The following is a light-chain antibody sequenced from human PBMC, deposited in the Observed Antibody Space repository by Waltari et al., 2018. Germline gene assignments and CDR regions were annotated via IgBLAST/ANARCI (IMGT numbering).Light chain of an antibody. Sequence: VVTHSPSTLSVSPGQTVTLSCRASQRVKTNLAWYQQKPGQAPRLLIFAASTRAPGIPSRFGGSGSGTEFTLTITSLQFEDVGVYFCQQYHKWPPGGFGGGTKVEIE. J-gene: IGKJ4*01. CDR3: QQYHKWPPGG. CDR1: QRVKTN. V-gene: IGKV3-15*01. CDR2: AAS.